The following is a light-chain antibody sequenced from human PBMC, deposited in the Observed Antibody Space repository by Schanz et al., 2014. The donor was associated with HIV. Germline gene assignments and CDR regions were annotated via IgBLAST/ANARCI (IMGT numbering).Light chain of an antibody. Sequence: QSALTQPASVSGSPGQSITISCTGTSSDIGGYKYVSWYQHHPGKAPKLLIFDVDNRPSGVSHRFSAYKSGNTASLTISGLQADDEADYYCCSYASSSTLVFGGGTKLTVL. CDR2: DVD. V-gene: IGLV2-14*03. CDR1: SSDIGGYKY. J-gene: IGLJ2*01. CDR3: CSYASSSTLV.